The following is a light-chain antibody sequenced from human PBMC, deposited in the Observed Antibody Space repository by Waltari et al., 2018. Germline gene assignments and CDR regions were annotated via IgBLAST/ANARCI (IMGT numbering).Light chain of an antibody. Sequence: TGRDSQSISSYLNWYQQKPWKAPKLLIYAASSLQSGVPSRFSGSGSGTDFTLTISSLQPEDFATYYCQQSYSTPYTFGQGTKLEIK. CDR3: QQSYSTPYT. CDR2: AAS. J-gene: IGKJ2*01. CDR1: QSISSY. V-gene: IGKV1-39*01.